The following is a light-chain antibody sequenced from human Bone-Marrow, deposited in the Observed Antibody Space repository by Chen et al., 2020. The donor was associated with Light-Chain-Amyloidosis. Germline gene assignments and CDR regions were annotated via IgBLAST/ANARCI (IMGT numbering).Light chain of an antibody. V-gene: IGLV2-14*01. J-gene: IGLJ1*01. CDR3: SSYTITNTLV. Sequence: QSALTQHASVSRSPGQSNTISCTGTSSDVGDDNHVSWYQQHPDKASKLMIYEVTNRPSWVPDRFSGSKSDNTASLTISGLQTEDEADYFCSSYTITNTLVFGSGTRVTVL. CDR2: EVT. CDR1: SSDVGDDNH.